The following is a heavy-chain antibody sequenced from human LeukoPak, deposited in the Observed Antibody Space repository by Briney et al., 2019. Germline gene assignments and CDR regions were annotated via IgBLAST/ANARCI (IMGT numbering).Heavy chain of an antibody. D-gene: IGHD4-17*01. CDR2: ISYDGSNK. J-gene: IGHJ4*02. CDR1: GFTFSSYG. Sequence: GGSLRLSCAASGFTFSSYGMHWVRQAPGKGLEWVAVISYDGSNKYYADSVKGRFTISRDNSKNTLYLQMNSLRAEDTAVYYCAKPPLDYGDYYFDYWGQGTLVTVSS. V-gene: IGHV3-30*18. CDR3: AKPPLDYGDYYFDY.